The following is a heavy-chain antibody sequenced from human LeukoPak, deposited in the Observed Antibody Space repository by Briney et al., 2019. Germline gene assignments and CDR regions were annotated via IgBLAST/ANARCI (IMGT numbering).Heavy chain of an antibody. J-gene: IGHJ6*02. D-gene: IGHD6-19*01. CDR3: ARVEGSSGWYFPKGYYYGMDV. CDR1: GFTFSSYS. V-gene: IGHV3-21*01. Sequence: PGGSLRLSCAASGFTFSSYSMNWVRQAPGKGLEWVSSISSSSSYIYYADSVKGRFTISRDNAKNSLYLQMNSLRAEDTAVYYCARVEGSSGWYFPKGYYYGMDVWGQGTTVTVSS. CDR2: ISSSSSYI.